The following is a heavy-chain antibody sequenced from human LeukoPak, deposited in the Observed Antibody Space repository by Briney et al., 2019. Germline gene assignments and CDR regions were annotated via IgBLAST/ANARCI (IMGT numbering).Heavy chain of an antibody. Sequence: PGGSLRLSCAASGFTFSNFWMSWVRQAPGKGLEWVAIIKQDGSEYYYVDSVKGRFTISRDNAESSLYLQMNSLRAEDTAVYYCARGGGSSDYWGQGSQVTVSS. V-gene: IGHV3-7*04. D-gene: IGHD2-15*01. CDR1: GFTFSNFW. CDR3: ARGGGSSDY. CDR2: IKQDGSEY. J-gene: IGHJ4*02.